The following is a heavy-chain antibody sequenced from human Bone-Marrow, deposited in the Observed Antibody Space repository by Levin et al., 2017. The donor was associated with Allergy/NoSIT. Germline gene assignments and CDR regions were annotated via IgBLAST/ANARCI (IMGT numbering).Heavy chain of an antibody. J-gene: IGHJ4*02. D-gene: IGHD3-3*01. V-gene: IGHV4-31*03. CDR2: ISYNGNT. Sequence: SETLSLTCTVSGVSISSGGYYWNWIRQHPGKGLEWIGYISYNGNTYYNPSLKSRVIISLDTSKNQFILKVTSVTAADTAVYFCARDRWTGVVLTDYWGQGTLVTVPS. CDR3: ARDRWTGVVLTDY. CDR1: GVSISSGGYY.